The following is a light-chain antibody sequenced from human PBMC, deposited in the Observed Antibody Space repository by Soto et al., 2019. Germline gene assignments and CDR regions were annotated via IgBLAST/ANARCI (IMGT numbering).Light chain of an antibody. V-gene: IGKV3-15*01. CDR2: GAS. CDR1: QSVSSN. Sequence: EIVMTQSPAALPVSPGERATLSCRASQSVSSNLAWYQQKPGQAPRLLIYGASTRATGIPARFSGSGSGTEFTLTISSLQSEDFAVYYCQQYNNWSPLTFGGGIKVEIK. J-gene: IGKJ4*01. CDR3: QQYNNWSPLT.